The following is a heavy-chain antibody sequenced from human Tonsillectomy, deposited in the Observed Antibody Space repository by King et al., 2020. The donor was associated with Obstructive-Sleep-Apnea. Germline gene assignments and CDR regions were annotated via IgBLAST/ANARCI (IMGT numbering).Heavy chain of an antibody. CDR1: GGSISSGDYS. J-gene: IGHJ6*02. CDR2: IHNSGST. Sequence: QLQESGPGLVKPSQTLSLTCTVSGGSISSGDYSWSWIRRHPGKGLEWIGYIHNSGSTYYNPSLKSRVTISIDTSKNQFSLKLSSVTAADTAVYYCARDERYYDILTGYNPPYYYYYGMDVWGQGTTVTVSS. CDR3: ARDERYYDILTGYNPPYYYYYGMDV. D-gene: IGHD3-9*01. V-gene: IGHV4-31*03.